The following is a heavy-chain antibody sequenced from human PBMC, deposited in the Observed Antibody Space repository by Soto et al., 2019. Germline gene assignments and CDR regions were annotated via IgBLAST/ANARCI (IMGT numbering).Heavy chain of an antibody. CDR1: GFTFSSYE. D-gene: IGHD3-3*01. CDR3: ARWRVFEYHYYYGMDV. CDR2: ISSSGSTI. Sequence: EVQLVESGGGLVQPGGSLRLSCAASGFTFSSYEMNWVRQAPGKGLEWVSYISSSGSTIYYADSVKGRFTISRDNAKNSLYLQMNSLRAEDTAVYYCARWRVFEYHYYYGMDVWGQGTTVTVSS. V-gene: IGHV3-48*03. J-gene: IGHJ6*02.